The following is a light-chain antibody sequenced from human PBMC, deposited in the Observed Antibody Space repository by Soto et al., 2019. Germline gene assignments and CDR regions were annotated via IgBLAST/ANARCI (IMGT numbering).Light chain of an antibody. CDR3: QQYGNSPQT. CDR1: QSVNNNY. Sequence: PGERATLSCRASQSVNNNYLGWYQQKPGQAPRLLIYGASSRATGIPNRFSGSGSGTDFTLTISGLEPEDFAVYYCQQYGNSPQTFGQGTKVDIK. CDR2: GAS. V-gene: IGKV3-20*01. J-gene: IGKJ1*01.